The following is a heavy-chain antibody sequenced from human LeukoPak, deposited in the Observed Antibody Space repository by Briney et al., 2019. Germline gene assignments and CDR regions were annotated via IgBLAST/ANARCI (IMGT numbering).Heavy chain of an antibody. V-gene: IGHV3-23*01. CDR2: ISGSGGST. D-gene: IGHD5-12*01. J-gene: IGHJ6*03. CDR1: GFTFSSYS. Sequence: GGSLRLSCVASGFTFSSYSMSWVRQAPGKGLEWVSAISGSGGSTYYADSVKGRFTISRDNSKNTLYLQMNSLRAEDTAVYYCAKGGYSGYDPGQYYYMDVWGKGTTVTVSS. CDR3: AKGGYSGYDPGQYYYMDV.